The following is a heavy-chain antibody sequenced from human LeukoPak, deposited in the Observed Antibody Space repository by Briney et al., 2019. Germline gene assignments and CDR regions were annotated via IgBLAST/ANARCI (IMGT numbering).Heavy chain of an antibody. D-gene: IGHD5-12*01. CDR2: INHSGST. Sequence: PSETLSLTCAVHGGSFTGYYWGWIRQPPGKGLEWIGEINHSGSTNYNPSLTSRITTSLDTSTTPFSLKLSSVTAADTPVYNRAGPGRGYGGHELDYWGQGTLVTVSS. CDR3: AGPGRGYGGHELDY. J-gene: IGHJ4*02. CDR1: GGSFTGYY. V-gene: IGHV4-34*01.